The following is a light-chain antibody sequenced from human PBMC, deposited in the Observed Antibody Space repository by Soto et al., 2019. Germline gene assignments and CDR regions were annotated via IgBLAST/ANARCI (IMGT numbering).Light chain of an antibody. CDR1: QSVLYSSNNKNY. V-gene: IGKV4-1*01. Sequence: VMTQSPDSLAVSLGERATINCKSSQSVLYSSNNKNYMAWYQQKPGQPPKLLIFWASTRQSGVPDRFSGSGSGTDFTLTISSLQAEDVAVYYCQQYYETPLTFGGGTKVEIK. J-gene: IGKJ4*01. CDR3: QQYYETPLT. CDR2: WAS.